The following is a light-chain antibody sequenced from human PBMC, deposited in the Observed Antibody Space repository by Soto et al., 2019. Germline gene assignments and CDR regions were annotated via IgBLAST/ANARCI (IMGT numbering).Light chain of an antibody. Sequence: ALTQPRSVSGSPGHSVTISCTGTSSDVGGYSYVSWYQQHPGKAPKLLISDVSKRPSGVPDRFSGSKFGNTASLTISGLQAEDEADYYCCSYAGAFTYVSGSGTKVTAL. CDR3: CSYAGAFTYV. V-gene: IGLV2-11*01. CDR1: SSDVGGYSY. J-gene: IGLJ1*01. CDR2: DVS.